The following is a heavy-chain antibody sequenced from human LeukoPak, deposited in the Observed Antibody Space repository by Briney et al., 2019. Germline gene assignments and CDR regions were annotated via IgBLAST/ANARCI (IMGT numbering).Heavy chain of an antibody. CDR3: ASTAAAGSREYFQH. CDR1: GFTFSSYW. Sequence: PSGGSLRLSCAASGFTFSSYWMHWVRQAPGKGLVWVSRINSDGSSTSYADSVKGRFTISRDNAKNTLYLQMNSLRAEDTAVYYCASTAAAGSREYFQHWGQGTLVTASS. D-gene: IGHD6-13*01. CDR2: INSDGSST. J-gene: IGHJ1*01. V-gene: IGHV3-74*01.